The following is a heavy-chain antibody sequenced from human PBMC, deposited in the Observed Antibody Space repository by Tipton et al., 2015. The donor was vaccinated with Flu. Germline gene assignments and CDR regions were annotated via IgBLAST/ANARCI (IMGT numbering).Heavy chain of an antibody. V-gene: IGHV4-39*01. Sequence: TLSLTCNVSGGSISTNYFYWGWLRQPPGKTLEWIGSIYNTGSTNYNPSLESRITVSLDTSKDQFSLNLRSVTAADSAVYYCAAYSYDTSGPIFDIWGQGALVTVSS. J-gene: IGHJ4*02. CDR3: AAYSYDTSGPIFDI. D-gene: IGHD3-22*01. CDR1: GGSISTNYFY. CDR2: IYNTGST.